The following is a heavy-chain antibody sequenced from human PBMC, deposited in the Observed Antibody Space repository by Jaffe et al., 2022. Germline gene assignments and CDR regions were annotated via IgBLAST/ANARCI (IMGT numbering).Heavy chain of an antibody. D-gene: IGHD5-12*01. Sequence: EVQLVESGGGLVQPGRSLRLSCAASGFTFDDYAMHWVRQAPGKGLEWVSGISWNSGSIGYADSVKGRFTISRDNAKNSLYLQMNSLRAEDTALYYCAKTRSRGYSGYDRNPIDYWGQGTLVTVSS. CDR2: ISWNSGSI. CDR3: AKTRSRGYSGYDRNPIDY. CDR1: GFTFDDYA. J-gene: IGHJ4*02. V-gene: IGHV3-9*01.